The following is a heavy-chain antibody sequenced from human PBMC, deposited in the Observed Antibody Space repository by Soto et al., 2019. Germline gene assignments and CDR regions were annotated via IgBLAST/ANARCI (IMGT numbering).Heavy chain of an antibody. CDR1: GCTFSSYA. CDR2: IIPIFGTA. CDR3: ARDLAQLWLLVY. Sequence: SVKVSCKASGCTFSSYAISWVRQAPGQGLEWMGGIIPIFGTANYAQKFQGRVTITADESTSTAYMELSSLRSEDTAVYYCARDLAQLWLLVYWGQGTLVTVSS. D-gene: IGHD5-18*01. V-gene: IGHV1-69*13. J-gene: IGHJ4*02.